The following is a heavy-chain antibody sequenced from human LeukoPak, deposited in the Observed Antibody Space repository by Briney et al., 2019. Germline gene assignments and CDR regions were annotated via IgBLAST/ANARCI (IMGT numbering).Heavy chain of an antibody. Sequence: GGSLRLSCAASGFTFSSYWMHWVRQAPGKGLVWVSRFNSDGITTSYAASVKGRFTISRDNAKNTLYLQMNSLRAEDTAVYYCAREGVSGSYYAYWGQGTLVTVSS. CDR1: GFTFSSYW. CDR3: AREGVSGSYYAY. CDR2: FNSDGITT. J-gene: IGHJ4*02. D-gene: IGHD1-26*01. V-gene: IGHV3-74*01.